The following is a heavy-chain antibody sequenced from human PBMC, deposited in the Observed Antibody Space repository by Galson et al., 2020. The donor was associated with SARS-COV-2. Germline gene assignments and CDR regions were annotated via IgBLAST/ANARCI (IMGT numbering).Heavy chain of an antibody. CDR1: GGSISSYY. Sequence: SETLSLTCTVSGGSISSYYWSWIRQPPGKALEWIGYISNSGSAIYNPSLKSRVTMSVDTSNSHFSLRLTSVTAADTAVYYCARTLLYCSGDGCNYFDYWGQGTLVTVSS. CDR2: ISNSGSA. D-gene: IGHD2-15*01. CDR3: ARTLLYCSGDGCNYFDY. J-gene: IGHJ4*02. V-gene: IGHV4-59*01.